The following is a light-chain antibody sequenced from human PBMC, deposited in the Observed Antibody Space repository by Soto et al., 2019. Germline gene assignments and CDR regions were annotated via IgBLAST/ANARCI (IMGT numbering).Light chain of an antibody. V-gene: IGKV1-5*03. CDR3: QHYNSYPIT. CDR1: QSVTTW. Sequence: GDRVTIPCRASQSVTTWLAWYQQKPGKAPKLLIYKASNLESGLPSRFTGSGSGTEFTLTIGSLQPDDFATYYCQHYNSYPITFGQGTRLEIK. CDR2: KAS. J-gene: IGKJ5*01.